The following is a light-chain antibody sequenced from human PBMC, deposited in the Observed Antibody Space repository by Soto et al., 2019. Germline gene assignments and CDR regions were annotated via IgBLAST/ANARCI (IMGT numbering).Light chain of an antibody. CDR3: QQRSNWPGIT. J-gene: IGKJ5*01. V-gene: IGKV3-11*01. Sequence: VLTQSPATLSLSTGERATLSCRASQSVSSYLAWYQQKPGQAPRLLIYEASNRATGIPARFSGSGSGTDFTLTINSLEPEDFAVYYCQQRSNWPGITFGQGTRLEIK. CDR2: EAS. CDR1: QSVSSY.